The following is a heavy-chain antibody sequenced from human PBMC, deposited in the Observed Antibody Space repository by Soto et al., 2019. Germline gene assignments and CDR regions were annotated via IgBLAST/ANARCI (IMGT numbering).Heavy chain of an antibody. Sequence: SATLSLTCTVTGGSISSGGYYWSWICQHPGKGLEWIGYIYYSGSTYYNPSLKSRVTISVDTSKNQFSLKLSSVTAADTAVYYCARDGNYYYGMDVWGQGTTVTVSS. CDR3: ARDGNYYYGMDV. CDR2: IYYSGST. CDR1: GGSISSGGYY. J-gene: IGHJ6*02. V-gene: IGHV4-31*03.